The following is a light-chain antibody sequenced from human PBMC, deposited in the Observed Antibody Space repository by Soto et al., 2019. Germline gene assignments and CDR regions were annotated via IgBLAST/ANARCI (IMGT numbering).Light chain of an antibody. J-gene: IGLJ3*02. Sequence: QSALTQPASVSGSPGQSITISCTGSSSDVGGYDYVSWYQQHPGKAPKLMIYEVNNRPSGVSNRFSGSKSGNTASLTISGLQAEDDADYYCCSYTSISSWVFGGGTKLTVL. CDR1: SSDVGGYDY. CDR2: EVN. CDR3: CSYTSISSWV. V-gene: IGLV2-14*01.